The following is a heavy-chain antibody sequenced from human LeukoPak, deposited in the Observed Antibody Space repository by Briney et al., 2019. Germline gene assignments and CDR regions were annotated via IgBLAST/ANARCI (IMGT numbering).Heavy chain of an antibody. V-gene: IGHV1-8*01. CDR3: ARASPLYSVRPWFDP. CDR1: GYTFTSYD. J-gene: IGHJ5*02. D-gene: IGHD5-18*01. CDR2: MNPNSGNT. Sequence: ASVKVSCKASGYTFTSYDIDWVRQAAGQGLEWMGWMNPNSGNTGYAQKFQGRVTMTRNTSISTAYMELSSLRSEDTAVYYCARASPLYSVRPWFDPWGQGTLVTVSS.